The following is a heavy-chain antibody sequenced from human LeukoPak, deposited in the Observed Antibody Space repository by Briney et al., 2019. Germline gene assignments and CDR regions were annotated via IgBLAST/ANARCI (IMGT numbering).Heavy chain of an antibody. J-gene: IGHJ6*02. Sequence: SETLSLTCAVYGGSFSGYYWSWIRQPPGKGLEWIGEINHSGSTNYNPSLKSRVTISVDTSKNQFSLKLSSVTAADTAVYYCARWDSTVTTWLGEYYYYGMDVWGQGTTVTVSS. CDR2: INHSGST. D-gene: IGHD4-17*01. CDR3: ARWDSTVTTWLGEYYYYGMDV. V-gene: IGHV4-34*01. CDR1: GGSFSGYY.